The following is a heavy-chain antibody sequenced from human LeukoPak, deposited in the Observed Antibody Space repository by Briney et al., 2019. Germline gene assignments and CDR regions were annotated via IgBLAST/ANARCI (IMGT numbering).Heavy chain of an antibody. CDR2: ISYDGSNK. CDR1: GFTFSSYG. D-gene: IGHD3-10*01. Sequence: GGSLRLSCAASGFTFSSYGMHWVRQAPGKGLEWVAVISYDGSNKYYADSVKGRFTISRDNSKNTLYLQMNSLRAEDTAVYYCAKDPPPNYGSGSYYNAPLWYWGQGTLVTVSS. J-gene: IGHJ4*02. CDR3: AKDPPPNYGSGSYYNAPLWY. V-gene: IGHV3-30*18.